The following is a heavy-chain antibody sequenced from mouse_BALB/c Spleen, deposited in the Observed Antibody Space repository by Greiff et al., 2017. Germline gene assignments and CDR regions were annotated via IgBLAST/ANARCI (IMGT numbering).Heavy chain of an antibody. Sequence: DVKLVESGGGLVKPGGSLKLSCAASGFTFSSYAMSWVRQTPEKRLEWVASISSGGSTYYPDSVKGRFTISRDNARNILYLQMSSLRSEDTAMYYCARVYYDYDGGFAYGGQGTLVTVSA. CDR1: GFTFSSYA. J-gene: IGHJ3*01. CDR2: ISSGGST. V-gene: IGHV5-6-5*01. D-gene: IGHD2-4*01. CDR3: ARVYYDYDGGFAY.